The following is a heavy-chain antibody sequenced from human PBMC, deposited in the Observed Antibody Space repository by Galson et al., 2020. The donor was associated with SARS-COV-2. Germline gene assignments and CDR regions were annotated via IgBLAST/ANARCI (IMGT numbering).Heavy chain of an antibody. J-gene: IGHJ5*02. CDR1: GFSLRTSA. CDR3: GAVSQSRGPSP. V-gene: IGHV1-58*01. D-gene: IGHD6-13*01. CDR2: TVLAIGKT. Sequence: KISCKASGFSLRTSAVQWVRQARGQRLEWIGWTVLAIGKTDYAQKFQGRVTITGDMSISTVYMELSSLRSDDTAVYYCGAVSQSRGPSPWGQGTLVTVSS.